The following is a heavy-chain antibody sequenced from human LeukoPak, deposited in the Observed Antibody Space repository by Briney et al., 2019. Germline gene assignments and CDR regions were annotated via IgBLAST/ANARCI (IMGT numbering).Heavy chain of an antibody. D-gene: IGHD4-17*01. CDR2: INHDGTEK. J-gene: IGHJ4*02. CDR1: GFPFTSYW. CDR3: AREEGLTTVTTWDY. Sequence: GGSLRLSCAASGFPFTSYWMNWVRQAPGKGLEWVANINHDGTEKNYVDSVKGRFTISRDNAKNSLYLQMNSLRAEDTAVYYCAREEGLTTVTTWDYWGQGTLVTVSS. V-gene: IGHV3-7*01.